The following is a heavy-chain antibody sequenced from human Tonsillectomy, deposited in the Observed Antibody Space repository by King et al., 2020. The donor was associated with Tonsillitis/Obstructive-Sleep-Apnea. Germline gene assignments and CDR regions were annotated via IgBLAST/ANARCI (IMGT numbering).Heavy chain of an antibody. CDR1: GFTLSSYW. V-gene: IGHV4-34*01. CDR2: INYSGST. D-gene: IGHD2-15*01. J-gene: IGHJ5*02. Sequence: VQLVESGGGLVQPGGSLRLSCAASGFTLSSYWMSWVRQAPGKGLEWIGEINYSGSTNYNPSLKSRVTISVDTSKNQFSLKLSSVTAADTAVYYCARGRDIVVVVANNWFDPWGQGTLVTVSS. CDR3: ARGRDIVVVVANNWFDP.